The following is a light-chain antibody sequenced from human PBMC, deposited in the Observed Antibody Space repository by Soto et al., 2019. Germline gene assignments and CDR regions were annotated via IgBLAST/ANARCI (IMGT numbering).Light chain of an antibody. Sequence: QSVLTQPPSASGTPGQRVTISCSGISSNIGSNPVNWYQQLPGAAPKLLIYSNNQLPSGVPDRCSGSKSGTSASLAISGLQSEDEADYYCAAWDDSLTGVVFGGGTKLTVL. V-gene: IGLV1-44*01. CDR2: SNN. J-gene: IGLJ2*01. CDR3: AAWDDSLTGVV. CDR1: SSNIGSNP.